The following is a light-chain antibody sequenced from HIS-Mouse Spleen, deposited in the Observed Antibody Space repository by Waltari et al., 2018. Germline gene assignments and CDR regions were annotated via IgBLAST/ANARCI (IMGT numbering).Light chain of an antibody. V-gene: IGKV3-15*01. CDR1: QSVSSN. Sequence: EIVMTQSPATLSVSPGERATLSCRASQSVSSNLAWYQQNPGQAPRLLIYGASTRATGIPARFSGSGSGTEFTLTISSLQSEDFAVYYCQQYNNWPLALTFGGGTKVEIK. CDR3: QQYNNWPLALT. J-gene: IGKJ4*01. CDR2: GAS.